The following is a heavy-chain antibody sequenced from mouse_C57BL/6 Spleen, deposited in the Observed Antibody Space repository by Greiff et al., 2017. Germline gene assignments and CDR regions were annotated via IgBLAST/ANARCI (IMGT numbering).Heavy chain of an antibody. Sequence: QVQLQQSGAELVKPGASVKMSCTASGYTFTTYPIEWMKQNHGKSLEWIGNFHPYNDDTKYNEKFKGKTTLTVEKSSSTVYLELSRLTSDDSAVYYCARRRDYYGGFAYWGQGTLVTVSA. CDR3: ARRRDYYGGFAY. D-gene: IGHD1-2*01. V-gene: IGHV1-47*01. J-gene: IGHJ3*01. CDR1: GYTFTTYP. CDR2: FHPYNDDT.